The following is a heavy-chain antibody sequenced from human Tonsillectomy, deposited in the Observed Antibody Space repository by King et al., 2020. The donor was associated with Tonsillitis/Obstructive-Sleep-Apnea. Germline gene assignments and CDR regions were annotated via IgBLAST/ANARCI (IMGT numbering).Heavy chain of an antibody. Sequence: VQLVESGGGVVHPGRSLRLSCAASGFTFSNYGMHWVRQAPGKGLEWVAVIWYDGSNKYYADSVKGRFTISRDNSKNTLYLQMNSLRAKDTAVYYCARVDYYDNSGYYYYYYGMDVWGQGTTVTVSS. CDR1: GFTFSNYG. CDR2: IWYDGSNK. J-gene: IGHJ6*02. CDR3: ARVDYYDNSGYYYYYYGMDV. V-gene: IGHV3-33*01. D-gene: IGHD3-22*01.